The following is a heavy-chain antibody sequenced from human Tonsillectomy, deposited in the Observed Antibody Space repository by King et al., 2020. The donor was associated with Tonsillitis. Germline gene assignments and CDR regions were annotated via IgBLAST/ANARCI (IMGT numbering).Heavy chain of an antibody. V-gene: IGHV1-2*02. J-gene: IGHJ6*02. Sequence: QLVQSGAEVKKPGASVKVSCKASGYGFTDYYMHWVRQAPGQGLEWMGWVNSNSGGRNYAQTFQGRVTLTRDASISTASMELRSLRSDDTAVYYCARGGKSAYGMDVWGQGTTVTVS. D-gene: IGHD3-16*01. CDR3: ARGGKSAYGMDV. CDR2: VNSNSGGR. CDR1: GYGFTDYY.